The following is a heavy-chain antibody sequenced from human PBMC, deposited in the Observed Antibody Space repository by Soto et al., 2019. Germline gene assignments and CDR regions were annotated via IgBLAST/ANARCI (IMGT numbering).Heavy chain of an antibody. CDR2: ISYDGSNK. CDR1: GFTFSSYG. Sequence: HPGGSLRLSCAASGFTFSSYGMHWVRQAPGKGLEWVAVISYDGSNKYYADSVKGRFTISRDNSKNTLYLQMNSLRAEDTAVYYCARDQSPIAARPGPLDWFDPRGQGTLVTVSS. V-gene: IGHV3-30*03. D-gene: IGHD6-6*01. J-gene: IGHJ5*02. CDR3: ARDQSPIAARPGPLDWFDP.